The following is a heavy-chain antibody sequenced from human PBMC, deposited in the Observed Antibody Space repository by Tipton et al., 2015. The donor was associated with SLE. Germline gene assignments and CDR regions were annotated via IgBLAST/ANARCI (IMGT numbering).Heavy chain of an antibody. CDR3: AIDPHVMATPQADDAFDI. D-gene: IGHD5-24*01. V-gene: IGHV3-74*01. Sequence: SLRLSCVASGFTFSSYAMSWVRQAPGKGLVWVSRISTAGTGPNESGIIYADSVKGRFTISRDNAKNTLYLQLTGLRTEDTAVYYCAIDPHVMATPQADDAFDIWGQGTIVTVSS. CDR1: GFTFSSYA. J-gene: IGHJ3*02. CDR2: ISTAGTGPNESGI.